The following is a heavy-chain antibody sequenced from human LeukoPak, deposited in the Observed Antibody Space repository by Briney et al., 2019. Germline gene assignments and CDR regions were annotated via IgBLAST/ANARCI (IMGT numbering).Heavy chain of an antibody. CDR3: ARDRVMITFGGVDHWFDP. CDR2: IYYSGST. J-gene: IGHJ5*02. Sequence: SETLSLTCAVYGGSFSGYYWSWIRQPPGKGLEWIGYIYYSGSTNYNPSLKSRVTISVDTSKNQFSLKLSSVTAADTAVYYCARDRVMITFGGVDHWFDPWGQGTLVTVSS. D-gene: IGHD3-16*01. CDR1: GGSFSGYY. V-gene: IGHV4-59*01.